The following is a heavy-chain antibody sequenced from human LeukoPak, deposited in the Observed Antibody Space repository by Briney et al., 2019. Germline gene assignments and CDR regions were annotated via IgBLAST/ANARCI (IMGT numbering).Heavy chain of an antibody. CDR2: ISSSSSYI. V-gene: IGHV3-21*01. D-gene: IGHD5-12*01. Sequence: GGSLRLSCAASGFTVSSNYMSWVRQAPGKGLEWVSSISSSSSYIYYADSVKGRFTISRDNAKNSLYLQMNSLRAEDTAVYYCARSDSGYDYDDYWGQGTLVTVSS. CDR3: ARSDSGYDYDDY. CDR1: GFTVSSNY. J-gene: IGHJ4*02.